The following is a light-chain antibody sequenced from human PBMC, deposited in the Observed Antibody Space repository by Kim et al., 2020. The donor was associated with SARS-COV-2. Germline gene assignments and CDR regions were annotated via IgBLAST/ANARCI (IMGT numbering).Light chain of an antibody. CDR3: QVWDSSDDHRVV. CDR2: YDS. Sequence: PGKTARITCGGTGIGSKGVHWYQQTPGQAPVLVISYDSVRPSGIPERFSGSNSGNTATVTISRVEAGDEADYYCQVWDSSDDHRVVFGGGTQLTVL. J-gene: IGLJ2*01. CDR1: GIGSKG. V-gene: IGLV3-21*04.